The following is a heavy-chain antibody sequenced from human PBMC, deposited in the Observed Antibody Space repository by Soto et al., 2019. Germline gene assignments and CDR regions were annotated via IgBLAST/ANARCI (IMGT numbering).Heavy chain of an antibody. V-gene: IGHV3-74*01. CDR3: ARGDRGGCYL. CDR1: GVTFDYYW. J-gene: IGHJ3*01. D-gene: IGHD3-16*01. CDR2: VHSGGTTT. Sequence: EVQLVESGSGLVQPGESLRLSCAASGVTFDYYWMHWVRQAPGKGLVWVSRVHSGGTTTTYADSVEGRFTISRDNARNTVSKQMSTLRAEDTAIYSCARGDRGGCYLWGHGPMVTVSS.